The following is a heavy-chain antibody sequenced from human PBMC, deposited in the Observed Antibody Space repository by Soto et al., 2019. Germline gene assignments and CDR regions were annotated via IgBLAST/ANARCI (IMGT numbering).Heavy chain of an antibody. V-gene: IGHV3-23*01. CDR1: GSTFLTFG. CDR2: VSGAGGST. CDR3: AKVDLLTGYIDY. J-gene: IGHJ4*02. D-gene: IGHD3-9*01. Sequence: SFRSVSWGSTFLTFGMAGVDLAPGKGLEWVSAVSGAGGSTFYADSMKGRFTISRDNPKNTLYLQMNTLRADDTAVYYCAKVDLLTGYIDYWGQGTLVTVSS.